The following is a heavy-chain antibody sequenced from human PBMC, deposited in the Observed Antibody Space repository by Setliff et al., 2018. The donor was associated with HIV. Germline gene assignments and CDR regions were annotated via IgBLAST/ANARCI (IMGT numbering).Heavy chain of an antibody. CDR1: GGTFSSYA. Sequence: SVKVSCKASGGTFSSYAISWVRQAPGQGLEWMGGIIPIFGTATYAQKFQGRVTMTRDTSTSTVYMELSSLRSEDTAVYYCARDGVLDFWSGYYPDYWGQGTLVTVSS. J-gene: IGHJ4*02. V-gene: IGHV1-69*05. D-gene: IGHD3-3*01. CDR2: IIPIFGTA. CDR3: ARDGVLDFWSGYYPDY.